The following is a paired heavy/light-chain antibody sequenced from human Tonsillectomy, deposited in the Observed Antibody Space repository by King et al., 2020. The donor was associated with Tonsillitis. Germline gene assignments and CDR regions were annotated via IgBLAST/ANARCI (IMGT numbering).Light chain of an antibody. CDR3: QQFGRSPYT. V-gene: IGKV3-20*01. J-gene: IGKJ2*01. CDR2: GAS. Sequence: EIVLTQSPGTLSLSPGERATLSCRASQSVSSTYLAWYQQKPGQAPRLLIYGASSRATGIPDRFSGSGSGADFTLTISRLEPEDFAVYYCQQFGRSPYTFGQGTKVEI. CDR1: QSVSSTY.
Heavy chain of an antibody. CDR1: GFTFSTYW. CDR3: ARDRGWNFDY. V-gene: IGHV3-74*01. CDR2: VNGEGRST. J-gene: IGHJ4*02. Sequence: EVQLVESGGGLVQPGGSLTLSCAASGFTFSTYWMHWVRQAPGKGLVWVSRVNGEGRSTDYVDSVRGRFTISRDNAKNTLYLQMNSLRAEDTAVYYCARDRGWNFDYWGQGTLVTVSS. D-gene: IGHD3-10*01.